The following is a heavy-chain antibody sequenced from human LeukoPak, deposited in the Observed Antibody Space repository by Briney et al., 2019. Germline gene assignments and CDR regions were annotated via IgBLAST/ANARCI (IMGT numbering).Heavy chain of an antibody. CDR2: IYTSGST. J-gene: IGHJ6*03. V-gene: IGHV4-61*02. Sequence: SQTLSLTCTVPGGSISSGSYYWSWIRQPAGKGLEWIGRIYTSGSTNYNPSLKSRVTISVDTSKNQFSLKLTSVTAADTYVYYCARDGIRGYSYGYANYYYYMDVWGKGTTVTVSS. D-gene: IGHD5-18*01. CDR1: GGSISSGSYY. CDR3: ARDGIRGYSYGYANYYYYMDV.